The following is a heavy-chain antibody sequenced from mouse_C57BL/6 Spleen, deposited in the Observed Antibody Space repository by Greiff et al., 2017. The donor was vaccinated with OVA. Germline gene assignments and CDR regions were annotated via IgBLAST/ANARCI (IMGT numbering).Heavy chain of an antibody. CDR3: ARSITTVGDY. J-gene: IGHJ2*01. D-gene: IGHD1-1*01. Sequence: VQLQQSGPVLVKPGASVKMSCKASGYTFTDYYMNWVKQSHGKSLEWIGVINPYNGGTSYNQKFKGKATLTVDKSSSTAYMELNSLTSEDSAVYYCARSITTVGDYWGQGTTLTVSS. CDR2: INPYNGGT. CDR1: GYTFTDYY. V-gene: IGHV1-19*01.